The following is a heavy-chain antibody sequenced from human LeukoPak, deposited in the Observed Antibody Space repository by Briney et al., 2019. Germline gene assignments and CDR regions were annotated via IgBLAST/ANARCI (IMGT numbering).Heavy chain of an antibody. CDR1: GDSISSYY. J-gene: IGHJ5*02. Sequence: SETLSLTCNVSGDSISSYYWSWIRQPPGKGLEWIGFISYSRSTKYNPSLMNRVTISIDTSKNQISLNLTSVTAADTAVYYCARDVYSYGGWFDPWGQGTLVTVSS. V-gene: IGHV4-59*01. CDR2: ISYSRST. CDR3: ARDVYSYGGWFDP. D-gene: IGHD5-18*01.